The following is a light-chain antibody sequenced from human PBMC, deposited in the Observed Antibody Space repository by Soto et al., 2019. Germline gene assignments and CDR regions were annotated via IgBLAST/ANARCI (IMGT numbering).Light chain of an antibody. Sequence: EIVMTQSPATLSVSPGERATLSCRASQSVSSNLAWYQQKPGQAPRLLIYGASTRATGIPARFSGSGSETESTLTISSLKSENFQVYYCNQNNTGPSYIFGQGTKLRSN. V-gene: IGKV3-15*01. J-gene: IGKJ2*01. CDR2: GAS. CDR3: NQNNTGPSYI. CDR1: QSVSSN.